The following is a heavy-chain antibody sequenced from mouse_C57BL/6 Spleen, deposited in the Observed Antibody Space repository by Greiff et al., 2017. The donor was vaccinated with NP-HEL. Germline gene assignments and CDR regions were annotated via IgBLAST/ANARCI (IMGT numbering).Heavy chain of an antibody. CDR1: GFTFSSYA. CDR2: ISSGGDYI. CDR3: TRDREYYDYDKAYYYAMDY. D-gene: IGHD2-4*01. J-gene: IGHJ4*01. Sequence: EVKVVESGEGLVKPGGSLKLSCAASGFTFSSYAMSWVRQTPEKRLEWVAYISSGGDYIYYADTVKGRFTISRDNARNTLYLQLSSLKSEDTAMYYCTRDREYYDYDKAYYYAMDYWGQGTSVTVSS. V-gene: IGHV5-9-1*02.